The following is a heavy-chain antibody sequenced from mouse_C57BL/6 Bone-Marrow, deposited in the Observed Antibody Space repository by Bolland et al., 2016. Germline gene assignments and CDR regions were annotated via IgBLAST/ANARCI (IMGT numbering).Heavy chain of an antibody. J-gene: IGHJ2*01. CDR2: INPNNGGT. CDR3: ARTDY. V-gene: IGHV1-26*01. Sequence: GDINPNNGGTSYNQKFKGKATLTVDKSSSTAYMELRSLTYEDSAVYYCARTDYWGQGTT.